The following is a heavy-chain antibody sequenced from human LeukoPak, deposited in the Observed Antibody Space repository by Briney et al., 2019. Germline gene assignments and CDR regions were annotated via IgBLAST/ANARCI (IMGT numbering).Heavy chain of an antibody. CDR1: GFTFSSYA. CDR3: AKQYGSGSYYNYFDY. CDR2: INDSGGST. Sequence: GGSLRLSCAASGFTFSSYALSWVRQAPGKGLEWVSTINDSGGSTYYADSVKGRFTISRDNSKNTLFLQMNSLRAEDTAAYYCAKQYGSGSYYNYFDYWGQGTLVSVSS. V-gene: IGHV3-23*01. D-gene: IGHD3-10*01. J-gene: IGHJ4*02.